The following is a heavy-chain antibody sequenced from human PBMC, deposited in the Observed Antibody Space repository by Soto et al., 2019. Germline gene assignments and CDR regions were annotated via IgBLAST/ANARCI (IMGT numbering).Heavy chain of an antibody. CDR1: GGTLSSYA. Sequence: SVKVSCKPSGGTLSSYAIRWVRQAPGQGLEWMGGIIPTSGTANYTQKFQGRVTITADESRSTAYMELSSLRSEDTVVYYCARDRSGGGTFDIGGQGTMVTLSS. CDR2: IIPTSGTA. CDR3: ARDRSGGGTFDI. J-gene: IGHJ3*02. V-gene: IGHV1-69*13. D-gene: IGHD1-26*01.